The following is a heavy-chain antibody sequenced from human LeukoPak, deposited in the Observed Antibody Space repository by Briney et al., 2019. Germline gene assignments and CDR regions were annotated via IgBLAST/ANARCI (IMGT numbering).Heavy chain of an antibody. Sequence: GGSLRLSCAASGFTFDDYAMHWVRQAPGKGLEWVSGISWNSGSIGYADSVKGRFTISRDNAKNSLYLQMNSLRAEDTAVYYCARVWYSSSSATFDYWGQGTLVTVSS. CDR2: ISWNSGSI. V-gene: IGHV3-9*01. D-gene: IGHD6-13*01. CDR3: ARVWYSSSSATFDY. CDR1: GFTFDDYA. J-gene: IGHJ4*02.